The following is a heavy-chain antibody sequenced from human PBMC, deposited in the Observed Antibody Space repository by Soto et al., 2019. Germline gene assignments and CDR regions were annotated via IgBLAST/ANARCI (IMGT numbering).Heavy chain of an antibody. CDR1: GYTFTSYG. Sequence: ASVKVSCKASGYTFTSYGISWVRQAPGQGLEWMGWISAYNGNTNYAQKLQGRVTMTTDTSTSTAYMELRSLGSDDTAVYYCARDANSYCSGGSCYSDARNYYYGMDVWGQGTTVTVSS. D-gene: IGHD2-15*01. V-gene: IGHV1-18*01. J-gene: IGHJ6*02. CDR3: ARDANSYCSGGSCYSDARNYYYGMDV. CDR2: ISAYNGNT.